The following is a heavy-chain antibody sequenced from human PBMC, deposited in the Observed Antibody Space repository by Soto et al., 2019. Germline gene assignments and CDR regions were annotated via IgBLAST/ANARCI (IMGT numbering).Heavy chain of an antibody. Sequence: GASVKVSCKASGGTFSSYAISWVRQAPGQGLEWMGWISADNGNTNYAQKLQERVTITTDMSTSTAYMELSSLRSEDTAVHYCAAYTSRIDYWGQGTLVTVSS. CDR1: GGTFSSYA. J-gene: IGHJ4*02. CDR2: ISADNGNT. D-gene: IGHD2-21*01. V-gene: IGHV1-18*01. CDR3: AAYTSRIDY.